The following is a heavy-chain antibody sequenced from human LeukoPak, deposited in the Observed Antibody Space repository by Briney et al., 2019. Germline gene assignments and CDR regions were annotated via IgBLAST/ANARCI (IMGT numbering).Heavy chain of an antibody. D-gene: IGHD5-18*01. J-gene: IGHJ4*02. Sequence: ASVKVSCKASGYTFTSYGISWVRQAPGQGLEWMGWISAYNGNTNYAQKFQDRVTMITDTPTSTAYMELRSLRSDDTAVYYCARDFVDTVMVVDYWGQGTLVTVSS. CDR2: ISAYNGNT. CDR1: GYTFTSYG. V-gene: IGHV1-18*01. CDR3: ARDFVDTVMVVDY.